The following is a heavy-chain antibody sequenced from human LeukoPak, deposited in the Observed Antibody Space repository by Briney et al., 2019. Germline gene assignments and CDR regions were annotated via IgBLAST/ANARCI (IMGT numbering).Heavy chain of an antibody. D-gene: IGHD3-10*01. CDR3: ARVVWFGPNWGYYFDY. V-gene: IGHV4-61*08. Sequence: SETLSLTCTVSGGSISSGDYYWSWIRQPPGKGLEWIGYIYYSGSTNYNPSLKSRVTISVDTSKNQFSLKLSSVTAADTAVYYCARVVWFGPNWGYYFDYWGQGTLVTVSS. CDR2: IYYSGST. J-gene: IGHJ4*02. CDR1: GGSISSGDYY.